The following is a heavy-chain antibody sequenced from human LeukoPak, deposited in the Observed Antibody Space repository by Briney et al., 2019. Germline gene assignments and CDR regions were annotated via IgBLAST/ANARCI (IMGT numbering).Heavy chain of an antibody. CDR2: IYSGGST. CDR3: ARDHSGSYGY. D-gene: IGHD1-26*01. V-gene: IGHV3-53*01. Sequence: GGSLRLSCAASGFTVSSNYMSWVRQAPGKGLEWVSVIYSGGSTYYADSVKGRFTISRDNSKNTLYLEMNSLRAEDTAVYYCARDHSGSYGYWGQGTLVTVSS. CDR1: GFTVSSNY. J-gene: IGHJ4*02.